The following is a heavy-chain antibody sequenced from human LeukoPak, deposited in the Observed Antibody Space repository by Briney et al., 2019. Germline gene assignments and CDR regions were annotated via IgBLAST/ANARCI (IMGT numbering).Heavy chain of an antibody. V-gene: IGHV1-46*01. D-gene: IGHD3-22*01. Sequence: ASVKVSCKASGYTFTSYYMHWVRQAPGQGIEWMGIINPSGGSTSYAQKFQGRVTMTRDMSTSTVYMELSSLRSEDTAVYYCARMDDSSGYYGPFDYWGQGTLVTVSS. CDR1: GYTFTSYY. CDR3: ARMDDSSGYYGPFDY. J-gene: IGHJ4*02. CDR2: INPSGGST.